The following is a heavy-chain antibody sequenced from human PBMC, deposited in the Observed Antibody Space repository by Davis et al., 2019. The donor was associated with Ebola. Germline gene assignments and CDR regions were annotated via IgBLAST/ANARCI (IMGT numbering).Heavy chain of an antibody. V-gene: IGHV4-59*01. CDR1: GGSISGYY. Sequence: PSETLSLTCTVSGGSISGYYWSWIRQTPGEGLEWIGQIHYSGSTTYNPSLESRVSVSIDTSKNQVFLKLNSVTAADTAVYYCARGGTVELDYWGQGTQVTVST. J-gene: IGHJ4*02. CDR3: ARGGTVELDY. D-gene: IGHD7-27*01. CDR2: IHYSGST.